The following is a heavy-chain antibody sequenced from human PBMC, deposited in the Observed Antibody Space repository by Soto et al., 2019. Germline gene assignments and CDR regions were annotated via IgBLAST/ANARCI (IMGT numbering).Heavy chain of an antibody. Sequence: QITLKESGPTLVKPTQTLTLTCTFSGFSLSTSGVGVGWIRQPPGKALEWLALIYWDDDKRYSPSLKSRLTTAKDTSKHQVVLTMTNMDPVDTATYYCAHPAPGRDTAMVMFDYWGQGTLVTVSS. CDR1: GFSLSTSGVG. CDR3: AHPAPGRDTAMVMFDY. CDR2: IYWDDDK. J-gene: IGHJ4*02. D-gene: IGHD5-18*01. V-gene: IGHV2-5*02.